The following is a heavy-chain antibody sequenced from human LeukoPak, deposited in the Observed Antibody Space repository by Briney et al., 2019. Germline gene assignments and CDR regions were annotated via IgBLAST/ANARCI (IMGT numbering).Heavy chain of an antibody. J-gene: IGHJ4*02. D-gene: IGHD1-1*01. CDR3: ARRGDWNDGRDY. V-gene: IGHV5-51*01. CDR2: IYPRDSDT. Sequence: GESLKISCKGSGYNFATSWIGWVRQMPGKGLEWMGMIYPRDSDTRYSPSFQGQVTISADKSISTAYLQWSSLKASDTAIYYCARRGDWNDGRDYWGQGTLVTVSS. CDR1: GYNFATSW.